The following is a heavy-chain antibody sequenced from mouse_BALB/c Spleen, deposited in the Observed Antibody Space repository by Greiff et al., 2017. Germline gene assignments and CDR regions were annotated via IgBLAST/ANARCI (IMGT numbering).Heavy chain of an antibody. CDR2: IDPANGNT. J-gene: IGHJ4*01. CDR1: GFNIKDTY. D-gene: IGHD5-1*01. CDR3: ASRTYMDY. Sequence: VQLKESGAELVKPGASVKLSCTASGFNIKDTYMHWVKQRPEQGLEWIGRIDPANGNTKYDPKFQGKATITADTSSNTAYLQLSSLTSEDTAVYYCASRTYMDYWGQGTSVTVSA. V-gene: IGHV14-3*02.